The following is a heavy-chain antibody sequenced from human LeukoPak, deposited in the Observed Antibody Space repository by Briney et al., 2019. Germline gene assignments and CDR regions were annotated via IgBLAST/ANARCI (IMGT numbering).Heavy chain of an antibody. CDR3: ARGFGPRLYAFDV. Sequence: GGSLRPSCAASGFTFSSYSMNWVRQAPGKGLEWLSYISVSSRNVIDYADSVKGRFTISRDDAKNSLYLQMNSLRAEDTAVYFCARGFGPRLYAFDVWGQGTMITVSS. CDR1: GFTFSSYS. J-gene: IGHJ3*01. D-gene: IGHD3-16*01. CDR2: ISVSSRNVI. V-gene: IGHV3-48*04.